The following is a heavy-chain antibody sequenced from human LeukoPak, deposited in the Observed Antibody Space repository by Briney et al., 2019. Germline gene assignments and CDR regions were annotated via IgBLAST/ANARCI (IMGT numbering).Heavy chain of an antibody. J-gene: IGHJ3*02. Sequence: ASVKVSCKASGYTFTDYYMHWVRQAPGQRLEWMGWINPNSRGTDSAQKFQGRFSMTRDTSISTAYMELSRLRSDDTAVYYCARRAREYSHDAFDIWGQGTMVTVSS. V-gene: IGHV1-2*02. D-gene: IGHD5-18*01. CDR2: INPNSRGT. CDR1: GYTFTDYY. CDR3: ARRAREYSHDAFDI.